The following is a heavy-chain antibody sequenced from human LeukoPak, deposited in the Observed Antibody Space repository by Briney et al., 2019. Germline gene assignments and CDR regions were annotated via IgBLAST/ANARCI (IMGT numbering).Heavy chain of an antibody. CDR2: IYHSGST. CDR3: ARHPSGSSFDY. Sequence: SETLSLTCAVSSYSISSGYYWGCIRQPPGKGLEWIGSIYHSGSTYYNPSLKSRVTISVDTSKNQFSLKLSSLTAADTAVYYCARHPSGSSFDYWGQGTLVTVSS. CDR1: SYSISSGYY. D-gene: IGHD3-22*01. V-gene: IGHV4-38-2*01. J-gene: IGHJ4*02.